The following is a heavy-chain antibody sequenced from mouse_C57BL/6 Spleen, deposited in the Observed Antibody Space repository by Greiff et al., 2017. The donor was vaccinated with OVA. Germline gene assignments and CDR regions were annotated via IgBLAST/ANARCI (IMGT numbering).Heavy chain of an antibody. J-gene: IGHJ4*01. V-gene: IGHV2-3*01. CDR3: AQCITTVVATHDARDD. CDR1: GFSLTSYG. CDR2: IWGDGST. Sequence: VKLVESGPGLVAPSQSLSITCTVSGFSLTSYGVSWVRQPPGKGLEWLGVIWGDGSTNYHSALISRLSISTDNSKSQVFLQLNGQQTGDTATYYGAQCITTVVATHDARDDWGQGTSVTVAS. D-gene: IGHD1-1*01.